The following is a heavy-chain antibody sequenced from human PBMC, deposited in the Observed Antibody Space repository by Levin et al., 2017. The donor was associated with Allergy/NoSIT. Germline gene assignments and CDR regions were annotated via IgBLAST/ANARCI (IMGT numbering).Heavy chain of an antibody. CDR1: GGSISTDNW. V-gene: IGHV4-4*02. D-gene: IGHD3-9*01. Sequence: PGGSLRLSCAVSGGSISTDNWWSWIRQPPGKGLEWIGEIYRSGDTNHNPSLRSRVTMSVDKSKNHFSLKLISVTAADTAVYYCATVEGLFCSGVSCSYSFHYWGQGALVTVSS. J-gene: IGHJ4*02. CDR2: IYRSGDT. CDR3: ATVEGLFCSGVSCSYSFHY.